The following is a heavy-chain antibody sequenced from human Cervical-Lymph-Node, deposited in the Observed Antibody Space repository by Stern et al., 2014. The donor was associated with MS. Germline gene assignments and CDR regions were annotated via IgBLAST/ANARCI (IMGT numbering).Heavy chain of an antibody. CDR1: GYTFTSYP. CDR2: INGDNGNT. Sequence: QVQLVQSGAEVTKPGASVKVSCKASGYTFTSYPIHWVRQAPGQRLEWMGWINGDNGNTQYSQKFQGRVTITSDRSASTAYMEVSSLTSEDTAVYYCARDSGHIAVLTPPNWFDPWGPGTLVIVSS. V-gene: IGHV1-3*01. J-gene: IGHJ5*02. CDR3: ARDSGHIAVLTPPNWFDP. D-gene: IGHD2-21*02.